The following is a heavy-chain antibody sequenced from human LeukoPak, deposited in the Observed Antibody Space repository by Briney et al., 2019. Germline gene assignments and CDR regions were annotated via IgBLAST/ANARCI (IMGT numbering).Heavy chain of an antibody. Sequence: SETLSLTCTVSGGSISSYYWSWLRQPAGKGVEWVGRMYTSGSTNYNPSLKSRLTMSVDTSKNQFSLKLSSVTAADTAVYYCATWGGVSYFDYWGQGTLVTVSS. CDR2: MYTSGST. D-gene: IGHD3-10*01. CDR1: GGSISSYY. V-gene: IGHV4-4*07. CDR3: ATWGGVSYFDY. J-gene: IGHJ4*02.